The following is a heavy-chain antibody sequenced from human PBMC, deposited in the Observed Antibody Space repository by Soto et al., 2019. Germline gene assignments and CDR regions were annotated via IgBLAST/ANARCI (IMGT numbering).Heavy chain of an antibody. CDR2: ISYDGSNK. D-gene: IGHD3-3*01. V-gene: IGHV3-30*18. Sequence: PWWSLRLSCSASVFTFSSYGMHWLRQAPGKGLEWVAVISYDGSNKYYADSVKGRFTISRDNSKNTLYLQMNSLRAEDTAVYYCAKDGFLEWLPYYYYYGMDVWGQGTTVTVSS. CDR1: VFTFSSYG. J-gene: IGHJ6*02. CDR3: AKDGFLEWLPYYYYYGMDV.